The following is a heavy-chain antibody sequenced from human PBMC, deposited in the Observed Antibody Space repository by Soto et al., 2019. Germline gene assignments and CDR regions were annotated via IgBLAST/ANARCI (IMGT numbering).Heavy chain of an antibody. CDR3: ARSRNTYYYGMDV. V-gene: IGHV4-34*01. J-gene: IGHJ6*02. CDR2: INHSGST. Sequence: KTSETLSLTCAVYGGSFSGYYWSWIRQPPGKGLEWIGEINHSGSTNYNPSLKSRVTISVDTSKNQFSLKLSSVTAADTAVYYCARSRNTYYYGMDVWGQGTTVTLSS. CDR1: GGSFSGYY.